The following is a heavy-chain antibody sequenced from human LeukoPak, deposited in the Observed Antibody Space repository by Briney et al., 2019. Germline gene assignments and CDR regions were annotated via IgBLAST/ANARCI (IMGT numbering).Heavy chain of an antibody. CDR3: ARHEGYCSSTSCPSFALDY. J-gene: IGHJ4*02. Sequence: SETLSLTCTVSGGSISSSSHYWGWIRQPPGTGLEWIGSIYYSGSTYYNPSLKSRVTISVDTSKNQFSLKLSSVTAADTAVYYCARHEGYCSSTSCPSFALDYWGQGTLVTVSS. CDR1: GGSISSSSHY. V-gene: IGHV4-39*01. D-gene: IGHD2-2*01. CDR2: IYYSGST.